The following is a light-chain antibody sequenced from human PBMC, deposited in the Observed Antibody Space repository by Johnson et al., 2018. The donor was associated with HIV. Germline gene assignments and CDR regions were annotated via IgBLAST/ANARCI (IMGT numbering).Light chain of an antibody. CDR1: SSNIGRNY. CDR3: GTWDSSLSFYV. Sequence: HSVLTQPPSVSAAPGQKVTISCSGSSSNIGRNYVSWYQQLPGTAPKLLIFDNNKRPSGIPDRFSGSKSGTSATLGITGLQTGDEADYYCGTWDSSLSFYVFGTGTKVSVL. CDR2: DNN. V-gene: IGLV1-51*01. J-gene: IGLJ1*01.